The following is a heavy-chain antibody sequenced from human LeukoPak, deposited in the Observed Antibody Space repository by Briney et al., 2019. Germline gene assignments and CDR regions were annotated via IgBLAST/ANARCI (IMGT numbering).Heavy chain of an antibody. Sequence: ASVKVSCKASGYTFTGYYMHWVRQAPGQGLEWMGWISPNSGGTNYAQKFQGRVTMTRDTSISTAYMELSSLRSEDTAVYYCASRDTRSGQHTQVDWFDPWGQGTLVTVSS. D-gene: IGHD5-18*01. CDR3: ASRDTRSGQHTQVDWFDP. V-gene: IGHV1-2*02. CDR1: GYTFTGYY. J-gene: IGHJ5*02. CDR2: ISPNSGGT.